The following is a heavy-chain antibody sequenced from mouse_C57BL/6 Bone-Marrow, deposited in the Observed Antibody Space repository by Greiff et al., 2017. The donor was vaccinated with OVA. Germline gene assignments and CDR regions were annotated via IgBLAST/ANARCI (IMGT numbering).Heavy chain of an antibody. Sequence: VQLKESGAELVRPGASVKLSCTASGFNIKDDYMHWVKQRTEQGLEWIGCIDPENGDTEYAPKFQGKATITADTSSNTAYLQLSSLTSEDTAVYYCTTGLLRRFAYWGQGTLVTVSA. CDR1: GFNIKDDY. D-gene: IGHD1-2*01. CDR2: IDPENGDT. V-gene: IGHV14-4*01. J-gene: IGHJ3*01. CDR3: TTGLLRRFAY.